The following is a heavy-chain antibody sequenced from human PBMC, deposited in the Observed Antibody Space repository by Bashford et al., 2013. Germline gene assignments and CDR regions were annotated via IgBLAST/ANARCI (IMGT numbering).Heavy chain of an antibody. J-gene: IGHJ5*02. Sequence: SETLSLTCAVYGGSFSGYYWSWDPPAPGKGAGVGLGKSIIVEAPTTTRPSRVESPYQVDTSKNQFSLKLSSVTAADTAVYYCARLIAAAIYNWVRPPWAQGTPGHPSPQ. D-gene: IGHD6-13*01. CDR2: SIIVEAP. V-gene: IGHV4-34*01. CDR3: ARLIAAAIYNWVRPP. CDR1: GGSFSGYY.